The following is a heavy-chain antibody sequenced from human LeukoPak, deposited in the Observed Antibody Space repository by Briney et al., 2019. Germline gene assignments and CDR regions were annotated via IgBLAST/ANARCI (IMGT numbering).Heavy chain of an antibody. V-gene: IGHV3-7*01. CDR1: GFSFSSYW. CDR2: IKQDGSEK. D-gene: IGHD6-13*01. CDR3: ARMSTSSWYVCDY. Sequence: GGPLRLSCAASGFSFSSYWMTWVRQAPGKGRERVANIKQDGSEKYYVDSVMGRFTISRDNAKNSLYLQMNSLRDEDTAVYSCARMSTSSWYVCDYWGQGTLVTVSS. J-gene: IGHJ4*02.